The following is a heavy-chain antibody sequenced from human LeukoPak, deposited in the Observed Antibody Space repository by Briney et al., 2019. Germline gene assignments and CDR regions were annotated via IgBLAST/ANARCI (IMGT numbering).Heavy chain of an antibody. V-gene: IGHV3-33*01. D-gene: IGHD3-10*01. Sequence: GGSLRLSCAASGFTFSSYGMHWVRQAPGKGLEWVAVIWYDGSNKYYADSVKGRFTISRDNSKNTLYLQMNSLRAEDTAVYYCARARGGEPYNWFDPWGQGTLVTVSS. CDR2: IWYDGSNK. CDR3: ARARGGEPYNWFDP. J-gene: IGHJ5*02. CDR1: GFTFSSYG.